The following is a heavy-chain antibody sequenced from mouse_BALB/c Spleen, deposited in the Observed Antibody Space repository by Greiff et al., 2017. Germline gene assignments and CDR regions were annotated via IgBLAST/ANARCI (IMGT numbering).Heavy chain of an antibody. J-gene: IGHJ1*01. CDR1: GYSFTSYW. CDR3: TRGNYACFEV. Sequence: EVQLQASGTVLARPGASVKMSCKASGYSFTSYWMYWVKQRPGQGLEWIGAIYPGNSDTSYNQKFKGKAKMTAVTSASTAYMELSSLTNEDSAVYYCTRGNYACFEVWGAGTTVTVTS. D-gene: IGHD2-1*01. V-gene: IGHV1-5*01. CDR2: IYPGNSDT.